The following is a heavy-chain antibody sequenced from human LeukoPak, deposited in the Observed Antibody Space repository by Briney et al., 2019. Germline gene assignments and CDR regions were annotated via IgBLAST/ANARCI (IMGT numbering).Heavy chain of an antibody. Sequence: GGSVRLSCEASGFDFRNYYMSWVRQAPGKGLEWLANIKYDGTYTSYKDSVKGRLTLSRDNAKNSVYLQMNSLRAEDTAVYYCTRDEGATVATYRFDFWGRGTLVTVSS. J-gene: IGHJ4*02. D-gene: IGHD4-23*01. CDR3: TRDEGATVATYRFDF. CDR1: GFDFRNYY. V-gene: IGHV3-7*01. CDR2: IKYDGTYT.